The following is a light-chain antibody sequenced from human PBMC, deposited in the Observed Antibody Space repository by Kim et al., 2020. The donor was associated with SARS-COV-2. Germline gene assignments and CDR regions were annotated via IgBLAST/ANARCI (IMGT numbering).Light chain of an antibody. CDR3: QVWDSSSDHPNVV. CDR2: YDS. J-gene: IGLJ2*01. CDR1: NIGSKG. V-gene: IGLV3-21*04. Sequence: GRTARITCEENNIGSKGVHWYQQKPGQAPVLVIYYDSDRPSGIPERFSGSNSGNTATLTISRVEAGDEAYYYCQVWDSSSDHPNVVFGGGTQLTVL.